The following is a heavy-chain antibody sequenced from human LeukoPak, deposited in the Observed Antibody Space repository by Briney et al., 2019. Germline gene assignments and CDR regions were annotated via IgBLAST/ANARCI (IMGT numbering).Heavy chain of an antibody. J-gene: IGHJ6*03. D-gene: IGHD5-18*01. CDR2: MNPNSGNT. Sequence: ASVKVSCKASGYTFTNYDINWVRQAAGQGLEWMGWMNPNSGNTGYAQKFQGRVTMTRNTSINTAYMELTSLTSEDTAVYYCARTTEGGYTYGYFYYYYMDVWGKGTTVTISS. CDR1: GYTFTNYD. V-gene: IGHV1-8*01. CDR3: ARTTEGGYTYGYFYYYYMDV.